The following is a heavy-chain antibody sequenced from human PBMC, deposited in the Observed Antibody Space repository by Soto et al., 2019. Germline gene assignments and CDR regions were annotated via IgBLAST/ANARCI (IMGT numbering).Heavy chain of an antibody. V-gene: IGHV4-31*03. CDR3: ARSSTSANYFDY. J-gene: IGHJ4*02. CDR1: GGSISSGGYY. Sequence: QVQLQESGPGLVKPSQTMSLTCTVSGGSISSGGYYWSWIRQHPGKGLEWIGYIYYSGSTYYNPSLKSRVTISVDTSKNQFSLKLSSVTAADTAVYYCARSSTSANYFDYWGQGTLVTVSS. D-gene: IGHD2-2*01. CDR2: IYYSGST.